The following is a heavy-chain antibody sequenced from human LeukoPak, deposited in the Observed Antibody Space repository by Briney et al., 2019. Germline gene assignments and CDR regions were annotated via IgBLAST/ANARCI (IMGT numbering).Heavy chain of an antibody. D-gene: IGHD2-21*02. CDR3: AGRQHIVAVTATRGSFDM. J-gene: IGHJ3*02. CDR2: ILNSGRT. CDR1: GGSISSYY. V-gene: IGHV4-59*03. Sequence: PSETLSLTCTVSGGSISSYYWSWLRQPPGKGLEWIGYILNSGRTNYNPSLRSRVTMSVDTSKNQFSLNLSSLTAADTAVYYCAGRQHIVAVTATRGSFDMWGRGTMVTVSS.